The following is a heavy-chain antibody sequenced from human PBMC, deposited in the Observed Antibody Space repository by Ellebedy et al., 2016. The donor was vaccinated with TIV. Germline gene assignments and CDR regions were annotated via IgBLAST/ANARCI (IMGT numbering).Heavy chain of an antibody. D-gene: IGHD3-3*01. V-gene: IGHV1-18*01. CDR2: ISAYNGNT. CDR1: GYTFTSYG. CDR3: ARDPDYDFWSGSSGFDY. J-gene: IGHJ4*02. Sequence: ASVKVSXXASGYTFTSYGISWVRQAPGQGLEWMGWISAYNGNTNYAQKLQGRVTMTRDTSTSTVYMELSSLRSEDTAVYYCARDPDYDFWSGSSGFDYWGQGTLVTVSS.